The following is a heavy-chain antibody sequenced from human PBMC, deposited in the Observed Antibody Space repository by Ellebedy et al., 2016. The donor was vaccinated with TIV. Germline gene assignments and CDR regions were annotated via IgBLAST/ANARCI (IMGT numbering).Heavy chain of an antibody. Sequence: SETLSLXXAVSGGSISSGGYSWSWIRQPPGKGLEWIGYIYYSGSTNYNPSPKSRVTISVDTSKNQFSLKLSSVTAADTAVYYCARGVGSGWYYWGQGTLVTVSS. D-gene: IGHD6-19*01. V-gene: IGHV4-61*08. CDR3: ARGVGSGWYY. J-gene: IGHJ4*02. CDR1: GGSISSGGYS. CDR2: IYYSGST.